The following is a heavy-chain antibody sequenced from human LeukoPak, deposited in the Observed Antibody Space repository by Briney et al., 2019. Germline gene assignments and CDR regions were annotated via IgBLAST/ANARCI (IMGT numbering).Heavy chain of an antibody. CDR3: AKGSRGSCSRTYCYPFDY. J-gene: IGHJ4*02. V-gene: IGHV3-66*01. CDR1: GFTVSSNY. CDR2: IYSGGST. Sequence: PGGSLRLSCAASGFTVSSNYMSWVRQAPGKGLERVSVIYSGGSTYYADSVKGRFTISRDNSKNTLYLQMNRLRAEDTAVYYCAKGSRGSCSRTYCYPFDYWGQGTLVTVSS. D-gene: IGHD2-2*01.